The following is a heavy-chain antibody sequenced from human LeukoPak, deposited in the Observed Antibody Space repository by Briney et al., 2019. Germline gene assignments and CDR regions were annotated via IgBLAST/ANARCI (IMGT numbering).Heavy chain of an antibody. J-gene: IGHJ4*02. D-gene: IGHD6-13*01. CDR1: GYSISSGYY. CDR2: IYHSGST. CDR3: ARVLIGDGSSWFDY. V-gene: IGHV4-38-2*02. Sequence: PSETLSLTCTVSGYSISSGYYWGWIRQPPGKGLEWIGSIYHSGSTYYNPSLKSRVTISVDTSKNQFSLKLSSVTAADTAVYYCARVLIGDGSSWFDYWGQGTLVTVSS.